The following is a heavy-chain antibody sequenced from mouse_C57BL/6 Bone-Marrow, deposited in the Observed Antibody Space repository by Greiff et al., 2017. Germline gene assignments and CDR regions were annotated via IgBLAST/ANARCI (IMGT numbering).Heavy chain of an antibody. V-gene: IGHV1-59*01. CDR1: GYTFTSYW. J-gene: IGHJ1*01. CDR2: IDPSDSYT. D-gene: IGHD1-1*02. CDR3: ALSYYYGGHWYFYV. Sequence: QVQLQQPGAELVRPGTSVKLSCKASGYTFTSYWMHWVKQRPGQGLEWIGVIDPSDSYTNYNQKFKGKATLTVDTSSSTAYLQLSSLTSEDSAVYYFALSYYYGGHWYFYVWGAGTTVTVSS.